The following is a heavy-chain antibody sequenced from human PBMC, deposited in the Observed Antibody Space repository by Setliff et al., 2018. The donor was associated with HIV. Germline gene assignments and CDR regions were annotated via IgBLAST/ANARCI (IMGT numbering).Heavy chain of an antibody. J-gene: IGHJ4*02. CDR3: ARRAGSDYFTRFDY. Sequence: PSETLSLTCAVYGGSFSGYYWSWIRQPPGKGLEWIGEIIHTGSTNYNPSLKSRVTILGDTSKNQFSLKLSSVTAADTAVYYCARRAGSDYFTRFDYWGQGTLVTVSS. CDR2: IIHTGST. V-gene: IGHV4-34*12. D-gene: IGHD3-10*01. CDR1: GGSFSGYY.